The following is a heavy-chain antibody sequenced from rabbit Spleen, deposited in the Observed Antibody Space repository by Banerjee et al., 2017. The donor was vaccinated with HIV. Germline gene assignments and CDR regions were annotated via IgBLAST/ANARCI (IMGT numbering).Heavy chain of an antibody. CDR2: IGTGASGYT. J-gene: IGHJ4*01. Sequence: QQQLEESGGGLVKPEGSLTLTCKASGFDVSSNGMCWVRQAQGKGLEWIGYIGTGASGYTWYANWAKGRFTISKSTTLTTVTLQMTSLTAADETTYFCARRVTGGGWNIDLWGPGTLVTVS. D-gene: IGHD7-1*01. CDR1: GFDVSSNG. V-gene: IGHV1S47*01. CDR3: ARRVTGGGWNIDL.